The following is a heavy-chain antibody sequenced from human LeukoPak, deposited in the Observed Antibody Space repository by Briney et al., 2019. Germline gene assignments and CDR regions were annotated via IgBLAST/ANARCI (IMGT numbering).Heavy chain of an antibody. D-gene: IGHD2-2*02. CDR1: GYTFSGYY. V-gene: IGHV1-2*02. Sequence: ASVKVSCKTSGYTFSGYYLHWVRQAPGQGPEWVGRIDPTSGGTHYAQKFQGRVTVTRDTSTSTVYMESSGLRSDDTAVYYCARVPGPYTTSRFDYWGQGTLVTVSS. CDR2: IDPTSGGT. J-gene: IGHJ4*02. CDR3: ARVPGPYTTSRFDY.